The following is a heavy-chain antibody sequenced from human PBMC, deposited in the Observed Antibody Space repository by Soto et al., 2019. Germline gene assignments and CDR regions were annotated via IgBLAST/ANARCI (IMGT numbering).Heavy chain of an antibody. J-gene: IGHJ4*02. Sequence: EVQLVESEGGLVQPGGSLRLSCVASELTVSTYEMNWVRQAPGKGLEWVSYISSSGTTIYYTDSVKGRFTISRDNAKSSLYLQMNSLRAEDTAIYYCVRFGGAAAGPGDYWGQGTLVTVSS. CDR2: ISSSGTTI. V-gene: IGHV3-48*03. CDR1: ELTVSTYE. D-gene: IGHD6-13*01. CDR3: VRFGGAAAGPGDY.